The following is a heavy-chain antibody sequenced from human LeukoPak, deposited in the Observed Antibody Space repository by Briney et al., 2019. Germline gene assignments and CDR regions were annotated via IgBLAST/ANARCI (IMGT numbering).Heavy chain of an antibody. CDR3: ARGGNYWDAFDI. J-gene: IGHJ3*02. V-gene: IGHV4-4*07. D-gene: IGHD1-26*01. CDR1: GGSMSNYD. Sequence: PSETLSLTCTVSGGSMSNYDWSWIRQPAGKGLEWVGHICTSGTTSYNPSLKSRVTMSVDTSNNQFSLKVTSVTAADPAVYFCARGGNYWDAFDIWGQGTMVTVSS. CDR2: ICTSGTT.